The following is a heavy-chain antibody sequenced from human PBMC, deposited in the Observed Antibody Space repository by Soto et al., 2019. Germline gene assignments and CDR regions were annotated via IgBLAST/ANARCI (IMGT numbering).Heavy chain of an antibody. J-gene: IGHJ3*02. V-gene: IGHV3-21*01. Sequence: RGSLRLSCAASGFTFSSYSMNWVRQAPGKGLEWVSSISSSSSYIYYADSVKGRFTISRDNAKNSLYLQMNSLRAEDTAVYYCEKVYGESGYAFDICGQVKMVTVSS. CDR1: GFTFSSYS. CDR3: EKVYGESGYAFDI. D-gene: IGHD4-17*01. CDR2: ISSSSSYI.